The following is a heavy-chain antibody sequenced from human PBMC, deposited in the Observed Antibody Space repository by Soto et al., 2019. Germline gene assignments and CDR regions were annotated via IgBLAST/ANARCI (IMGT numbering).Heavy chain of an antibody. CDR3: ARARPEFAGYYYGMDV. J-gene: IGHJ6*02. CDR1: GGSSSGYY. D-gene: IGHD3-10*01. V-gene: IGHV4-34*01. CDR2: INHSGST. Sequence: PSETLSLTCAVYGGSSSGYYWSWIRQPPGKGLEWIGEINHSGSTNYNPSLKSRVTISVDTSKNQFSLKLSSVTAADTAVYYCARARPEFAGYYYGMDVWGQGTTVTVSS.